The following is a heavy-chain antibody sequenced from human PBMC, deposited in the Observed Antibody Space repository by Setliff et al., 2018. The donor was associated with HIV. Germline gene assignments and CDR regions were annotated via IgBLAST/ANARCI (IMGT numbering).Heavy chain of an antibody. CDR2: INHSGST. D-gene: IGHD3-22*01. CDR1: GGSFSTYF. V-gene: IGHV4-34*01. Sequence: SETLSLTCAVYGGSFSTYFWSWIRQPPGKGLEWIGEINHSGSTNYNPSLKSRVTISVDVSKNQFSLKLSSVTAADTAVYYCASLPPLYDSSGYYFDYWGQGTLVTVSS. J-gene: IGHJ4*02. CDR3: ASLPPLYDSSGYYFDY.